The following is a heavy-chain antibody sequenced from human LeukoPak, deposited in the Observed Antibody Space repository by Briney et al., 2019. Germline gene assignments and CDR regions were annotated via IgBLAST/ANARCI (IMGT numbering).Heavy chain of an antibody. J-gene: IGHJ4*02. Sequence: PSETLSLTCTVSGGSINSYYWSWIRQPPGRGLEWIGSIHYSGSTSYNPSLRSRVTISVDKSKNQFFLKLSSVTATDTAVYYCARIRRDGYNLRIFDYWGQGTPVTVSS. CDR2: IHYSGST. V-gene: IGHV4-59*01. CDR3: ARIRRDGYNLRIFDY. D-gene: IGHD5-24*01. CDR1: GGSINSYY.